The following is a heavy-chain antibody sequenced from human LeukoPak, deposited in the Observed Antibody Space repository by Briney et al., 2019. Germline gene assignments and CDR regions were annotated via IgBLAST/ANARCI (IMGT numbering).Heavy chain of an antibody. CDR1: GFTFSSYA. CDR2: LGAGDSIS. D-gene: IGHD4/OR15-4a*01. J-gene: IGHJ4*02. CDR3: AKGGLGDYNAVFDY. Sequence: PGGSLRLSCAASGFTFSSYAMRWVRQAPGKGLEWVSGLGAGDSISHYADSVKGRFTISTDTSKNTLHLQMNGLRAEDTAVYYCAKGGLGDYNAVFDYWGQGTLVTVSS. V-gene: IGHV3-23*01.